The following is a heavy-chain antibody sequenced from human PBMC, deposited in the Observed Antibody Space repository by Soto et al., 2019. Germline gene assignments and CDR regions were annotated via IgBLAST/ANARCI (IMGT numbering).Heavy chain of an antibody. CDR3: ARDYTTVTTSGTYYYYGMDV. J-gene: IGHJ6*02. CDR2: IISSSSTI. D-gene: IGHD4-4*01. Sequence: EVQLVESGGGLVQPGGSLSLSCAASGFTFSSYSRNWFGQPPGKGLEWFSYIISSSSTIYYADSVKGRFTISRDNAKNSLHLQMNSLRDEDTAVYYCARDYTTVTTSGTYYYYGMDVWGQGTTVTVSS. CDR1: GFTFSSYS. V-gene: IGHV3-48*02.